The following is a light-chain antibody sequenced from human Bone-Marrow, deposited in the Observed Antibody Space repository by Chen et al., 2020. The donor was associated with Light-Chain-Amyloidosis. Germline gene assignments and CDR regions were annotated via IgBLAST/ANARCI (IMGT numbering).Light chain of an antibody. J-gene: IGLJ1*01. CDR1: SSHIGINY. V-gene: IGLV1-47*01. CDR3: AAWDGSLSGYV. Sequence: QSVLTQPPSASGTPGQRVTISCSGASSHIGINYVYWYQHCPGAAPILLIHRNNQRPSGVPDRFSASKSGTSAFLAISGLRSEDEADYYCAAWDGSLSGYVFGTGTKVIVL. CDR2: RNN.